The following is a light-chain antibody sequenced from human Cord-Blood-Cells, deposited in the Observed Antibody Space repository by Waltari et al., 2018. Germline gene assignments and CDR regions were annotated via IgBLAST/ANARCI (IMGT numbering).Light chain of an antibody. J-gene: IGKJ4*01. CDR1: QSVSSSY. V-gene: IGKV3-20*01. CDR3: QQYGSSPPALT. Sequence: ELVLTQSPGTLSLSPGERATLSCRASQSVSSSYLAWYQQKPGQAPRILIYGASSRATGLPARLSCIGSGTAFILTISTLEPEDFAVYYCQQYGSSPPALTFGGGTKVAIK. CDR2: GAS.